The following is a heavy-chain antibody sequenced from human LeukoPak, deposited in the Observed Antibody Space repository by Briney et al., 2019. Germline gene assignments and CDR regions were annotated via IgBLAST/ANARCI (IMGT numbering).Heavy chain of an antibody. CDR3: ARGGSRMDV. Sequence: GGSLRLSCAASGFIVSNHYMSWVRQAPGKGLECFAVIYTGDSTYYVDSVRGRFTISRDNSKNTLDLQMNSLRIEDTAVYYCARGGSRMDVWGQGTTVTVSS. J-gene: IGHJ6*02. CDR1: GFIVSNHY. CDR2: IYTGDST. V-gene: IGHV3-53*01.